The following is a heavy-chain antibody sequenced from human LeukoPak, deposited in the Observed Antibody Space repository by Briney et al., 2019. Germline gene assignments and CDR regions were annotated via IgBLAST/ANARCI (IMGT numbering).Heavy chain of an antibody. J-gene: IGHJ5*02. CDR1: GGSFSGYY. V-gene: IGHV4-34*01. CDR3: ARAPIAVAGPGASRRFDP. CDR2: INHSGST. D-gene: IGHD6-19*01. Sequence: PSETLSLTCAVYGGSFSGYYWSWIRQPPGKGLEWIGEINHSGSTNYNPSLRSRVTISVDTSKNQFSLQLNSVTPEDTAVYYCARAPIAVAGPGASRRFDPWGQGTLVTVSS.